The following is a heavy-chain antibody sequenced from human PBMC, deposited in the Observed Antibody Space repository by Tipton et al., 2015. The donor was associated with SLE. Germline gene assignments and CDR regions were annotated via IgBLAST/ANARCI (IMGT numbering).Heavy chain of an antibody. CDR2: ISWDGGST. V-gene: IGHV3-43D*04. CDR1: GITLNDYA. D-gene: IGHD3-10*01. J-gene: IGHJ4*02. CDR3: AKTYYYGSGSSLGFDY. Sequence: SLRLSCTASGITLNDYAMHWVRQAPGKGLEWVSLISWDGGSTYYADSVKGRFTISRDNSKNSLYLQMNSLRAEDTALYYCAKTYYYGSGSSLGFDYWGQGTLVTVSS.